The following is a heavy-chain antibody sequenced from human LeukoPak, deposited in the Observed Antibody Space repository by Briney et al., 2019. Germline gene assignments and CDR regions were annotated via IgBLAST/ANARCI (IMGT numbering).Heavy chain of an antibody. CDR1: GYTFTSFY. V-gene: IGHV1-46*01. D-gene: IGHD3-22*01. Sequence: ASVKVFCKASGYTFTSFYMQWVRQAPGQGLEWMGIINPSGGSTNYAQKFQGRVSMTRDTSTSTVYMELSSLRSEDTAMYWCARGYYDSSGYDPGLGYWGQGTLVTVSS. CDR2: INPSGGST. J-gene: IGHJ4*02. CDR3: ARGYYDSSGYDPGLGY.